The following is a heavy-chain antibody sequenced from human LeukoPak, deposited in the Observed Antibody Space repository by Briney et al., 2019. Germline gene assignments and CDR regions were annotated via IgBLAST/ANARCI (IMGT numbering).Heavy chain of an antibody. CDR1: GYISTNYG. V-gene: IGHV1-18*01. Sequence: ASVKVSCKASGYISTNYGISWVRQAPGQGLEWMGWISTHNGDTNYAQNLQGRVTMAADTSTSTAYMELRSLRSDDTAVYYCARSRILQDAFVSWGQGTMVTVSS. CDR2: ISTHNGDT. J-gene: IGHJ3*02. D-gene: IGHD2/OR15-2a*01. CDR3: ARSRILQDAFVS.